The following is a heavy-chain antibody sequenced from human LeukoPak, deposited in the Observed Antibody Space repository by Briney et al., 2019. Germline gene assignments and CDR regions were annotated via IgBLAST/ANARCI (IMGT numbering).Heavy chain of an antibody. CDR1: GGSISSSSYY. D-gene: IGHD4-17*01. Sequence: SETLSLTCTVSGGSISSSSYYWGWIRQPPGKGLEWIGSFYYSGSTYSSPSLKSRLTISVDTSKNQFSLKLSSVTAADTAVYYCARHRPDYGDYVAYFDYWGQGALVTVSS. CDR2: FYYSGST. J-gene: IGHJ4*02. V-gene: IGHV4-39*01. CDR3: ARHRPDYGDYVAYFDY.